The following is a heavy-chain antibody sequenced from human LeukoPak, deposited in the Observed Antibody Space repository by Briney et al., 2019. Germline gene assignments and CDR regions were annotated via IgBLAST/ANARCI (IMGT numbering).Heavy chain of an antibody. J-gene: IGHJ4*02. CDR2: IYYSGST. D-gene: IGHD6-19*01. CDR1: GASISSSSYY. V-gene: IGHV4-39*01. Sequence: SETLSLTCTVSGASISSSSYYWGWIRQPPGKGLEWIGSIYYSGSTYYNPSLKSRVTISVDTSKNQFSLKLSSVTAADTAVYYCARRIAVAGRPFDYWSQGTLVTVSS. CDR3: ARRIAVAGRPFDY.